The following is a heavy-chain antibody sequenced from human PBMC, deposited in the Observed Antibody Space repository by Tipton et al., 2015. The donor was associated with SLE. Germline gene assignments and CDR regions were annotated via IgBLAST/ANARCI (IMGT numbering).Heavy chain of an antibody. CDR3: ARGSWTGQYYDH. Sequence: TLSLTCTVSGGSIRSSNHSWGWIRQPPGKGLEWIGIIYYSGTTYYNPSLRSRVTISVDTSKNQFSLKLSAAPAADTAVYYCARGSWTGQYYDHWGQGTLVTVSS. J-gene: IGHJ4*02. D-gene: IGHD3/OR15-3a*01. CDR1: GGSIRSSNHS. CDR2: IYYSGTT. V-gene: IGHV4-39*07.